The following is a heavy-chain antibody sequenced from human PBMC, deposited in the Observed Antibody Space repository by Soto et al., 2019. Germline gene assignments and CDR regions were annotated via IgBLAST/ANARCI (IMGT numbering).Heavy chain of an antibody. D-gene: IGHD6-19*01. Sequence: GESLKISCEGSGYSFTSYWIGWVRQMPGKALEWMGIIYPGDSDTRYSPSFQGQVTISVDKSISTAYLQWSSLKASDTAMYYCARLAGEYYYYYYMDVWGKGTTVTVSS. CDR2: IYPGDSDT. J-gene: IGHJ6*03. V-gene: IGHV5-51*01. CDR3: ARLAGEYYYYYYMDV. CDR1: GYSFTSYW.